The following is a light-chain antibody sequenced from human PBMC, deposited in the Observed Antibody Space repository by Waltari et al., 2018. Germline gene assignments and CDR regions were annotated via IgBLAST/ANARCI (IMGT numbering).Light chain of an antibody. CDR2: GDY. CDR3: AVWDNSLNGVV. J-gene: IGLJ2*01. CDR1: SSNIGSNP. V-gene: IGLV1-44*01. Sequence: QSVLTQPPSASGTPGQRVTFSCSCSSSNIGSNPETWYQQLPGTAPSLLISGDYRRPSGVPDRFSGSKSGTSASLAISGLQSEDEVDFYCAVWDNSLNGVVFGGGTKLTVL.